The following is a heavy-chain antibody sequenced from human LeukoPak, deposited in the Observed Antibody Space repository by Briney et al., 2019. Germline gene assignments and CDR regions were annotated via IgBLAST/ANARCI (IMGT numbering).Heavy chain of an antibody. CDR3: AKEHDYGDYGSFYYCGMDV. CDR2: ISYDGSNK. Sequence: PGWSLRLSCAASGFTFSSYAMHWVRQAPGKGLEWVAVISYDGSNKYYADSVKGRFTISRDNSKNTLYLQMNSLRAEDTAVYYCAKEHDYGDYGSFYYCGMDVWGQGTTVTVSS. D-gene: IGHD4-17*01. V-gene: IGHV3-30-3*01. J-gene: IGHJ6*02. CDR1: GFTFSSYA.